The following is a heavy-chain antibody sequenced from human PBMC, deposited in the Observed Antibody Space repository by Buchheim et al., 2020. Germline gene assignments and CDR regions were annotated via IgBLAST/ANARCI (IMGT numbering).Heavy chain of an antibody. Sequence: QVQLVQSGAEVKKPGASVKVSCKASGYTFTSYDINWVRQATGQGLEWLGWMNPNSGNTGYAQKFQGRVTMTRNTSISTAYMGLSSLRSEDTAVYYCAREISHCSGGSCYWGYYYYYGMDVWGQGTT. CDR3: AREISHCSGGSCYWGYYYYYGMDV. CDR2: MNPNSGNT. J-gene: IGHJ6*02. V-gene: IGHV1-8*01. D-gene: IGHD2-15*01. CDR1: GYTFTSYD.